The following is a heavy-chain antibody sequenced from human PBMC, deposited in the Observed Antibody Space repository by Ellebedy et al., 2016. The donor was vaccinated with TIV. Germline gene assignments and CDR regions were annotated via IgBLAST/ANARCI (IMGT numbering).Heavy chain of an antibody. Sequence: PGGSLRLSCAASGFNFRSYWMTWVRQAPGKGLEWVAKIRQEGDEIYYVESVKGRFTISRDNAKNSLCLQMNSLRVEDTAVYYCAGRASYGDYAVQVNPWFDPWGQGTLVTVSS. CDR1: GFNFRSYW. CDR2: IRQEGDEI. CDR3: AGRASYGDYAVQVNPWFDP. J-gene: IGHJ5*02. V-gene: IGHV3-7*01. D-gene: IGHD4-17*01.